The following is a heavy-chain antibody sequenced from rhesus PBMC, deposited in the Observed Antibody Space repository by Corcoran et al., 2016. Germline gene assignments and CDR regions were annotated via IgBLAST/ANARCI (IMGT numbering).Heavy chain of an antibody. D-gene: IGHD3-22*01. J-gene: IGHJ4*01. CDR3: ARGGWSDYYSFDY. CDR2: GEHEDGEA. V-gene: IGHV1-111*02. Sequence: EVQLVPSGAEVKKPGASVKISCKASGYHFTELPMHWVRQAPAKGLEWSGTGEHEDGEAGYEQKFQDRATNAANTATDKAYMEMRNLRSEDTAVYYCARGGWSDYYSFDYWGQGVLVTVSS. CDR1: GYHFTELP.